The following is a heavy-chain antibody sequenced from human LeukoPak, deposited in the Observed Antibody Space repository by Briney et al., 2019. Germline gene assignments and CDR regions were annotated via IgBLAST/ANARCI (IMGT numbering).Heavy chain of an antibody. D-gene: IGHD3-22*01. V-gene: IGHV3-23*01. J-gene: IGHJ4*02. CDR3: AKDLTPYDSSGYWDY. CDR2: ISGSGGST. Sequence: PGGSLRLSCAASGFTFSSYAMSWVRQAPGKGLEWVSAISGSGGSTYYADSVKGRFTISRDNSKNTLYLQMNSLRAEDTAVYYCAKDLTPYDSSGYWDYWGQGTLVTVSS. CDR1: GFTFSSYA.